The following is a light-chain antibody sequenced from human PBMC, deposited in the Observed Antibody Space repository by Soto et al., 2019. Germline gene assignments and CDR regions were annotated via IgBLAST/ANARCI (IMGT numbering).Light chain of an antibody. CDR2: EVS. J-gene: IGLJ1*01. Sequence: QSALTQPASVSGSPGQSITISCTGSSGDIGRYDYVSWYQHHPGKAPKLLIYEVSRRPSGISDRFSGSRSGNTASLTISGLQAEDEADYYCISYTTSSTPYVFGTGTKLTVL. CDR3: ISYTTSSTPYV. V-gene: IGLV2-14*01. CDR1: SGDIGRYDY.